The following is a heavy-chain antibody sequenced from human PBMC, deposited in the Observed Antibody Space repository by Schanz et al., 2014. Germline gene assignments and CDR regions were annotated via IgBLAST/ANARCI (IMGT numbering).Heavy chain of an antibody. CDR1: GYTFTSYG. V-gene: IGHV1-8*02. CDR3: ARALKGKVAIVGVIAAQNYYYMDV. J-gene: IGHJ6*03. CDR2: MNPKTGNT. Sequence: QVQLVQSGAEVKKPGASVKVSCKASGYTFTSYGISWVRQATGQGLEWMGWMNPKTGNTDHAQKIQGRVSMTWYTSTSTAYLDLSRLRSEDTGVYYCARALKGKVAIVGVIAAQNYYYMDVWGKGTTVTVSS. D-gene: IGHD2-21*01.